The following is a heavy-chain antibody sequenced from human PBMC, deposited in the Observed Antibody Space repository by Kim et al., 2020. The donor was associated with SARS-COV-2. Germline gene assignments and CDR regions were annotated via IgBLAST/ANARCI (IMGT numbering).Heavy chain of an antibody. J-gene: IGHJ4*02. Sequence: GGSLRLSCAASGFTFSSYWMHWVRQAPGKGLVWVSRIDSDGTNTGYADSVKGRFTISRDNAKNTLYLQMSSLRAEDTAVYYCARAAAGYDYWGQGTLVTVSS. CDR1: GFTFSSYW. CDR3: ARAAAGYDY. D-gene: IGHD6-13*01. CDR2: IDSDGTNT. V-gene: IGHV3-74*01.